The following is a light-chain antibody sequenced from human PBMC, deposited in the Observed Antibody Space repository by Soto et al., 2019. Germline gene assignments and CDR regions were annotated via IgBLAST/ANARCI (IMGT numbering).Light chain of an antibody. V-gene: IGLV2-8*01. CDR3: NSFAGSNNLSV. CDR2: AVS. Sequence: HSALTQPPSASGSPGQSVTISCTGTSSDVGGYNSVSWYQQHPGKAPKLIIYAVSERPSGVPDRFSGSKSGNTASLTVSGLQAEDEADYYCNSFAGSNNLSVFGTGTKVTVL. J-gene: IGLJ1*01. CDR1: SSDVGGYNS.